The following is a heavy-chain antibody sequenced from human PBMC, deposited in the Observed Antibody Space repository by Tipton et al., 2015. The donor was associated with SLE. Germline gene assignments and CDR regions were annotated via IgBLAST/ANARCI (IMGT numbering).Heavy chain of an antibody. V-gene: IGHV3-64*02. CDR3: ARDGPNWNFHY. CDR2: ISSNGGST. Sequence: SLRLSCAASGFTFSSYAMHWVRQAPGKGLEYVSAISSNGGSTYYADSVKGRFTISRDNSKNTLYLQMGSLRAEDMAVYYCARDGPNWNFHYRGQGTLVTVSS. J-gene: IGHJ4*02. D-gene: IGHD1-7*01. CDR1: GFTFSSYA.